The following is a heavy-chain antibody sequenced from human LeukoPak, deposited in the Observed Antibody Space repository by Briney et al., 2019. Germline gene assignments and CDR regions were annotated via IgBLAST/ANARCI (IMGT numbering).Heavy chain of an antibody. D-gene: IGHD3-10*01. CDR3: AXXXXQGGAMVRGGNFDY. CDR1: GYTFTGYY. CDR2: INPNSGGT. Sequence: ASVKVSCKASGYTFTGYYMHWVRQAPGQGHEWMGWINPNSGGTNYAQKFQGTVTMTRDTSISTAYMELSRLRSDDTAVYYCAXXXXQGGAMVRGGNFDYWGQGTLVTVSS. J-gene: IGHJ4*02. V-gene: IGHV1-2*02.